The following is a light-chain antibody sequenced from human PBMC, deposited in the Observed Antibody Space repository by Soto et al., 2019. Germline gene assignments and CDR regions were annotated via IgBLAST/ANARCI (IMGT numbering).Light chain of an antibody. CDR2: DVC. CDR1: SSDVGGYNY. CDR3: TSYPTSSTLVV. Sequence: QSALTQPASVSGSPGQSITISCTGTSSDVGGYNYVSWYQHHPGKAPKLLIYDVCYRPSGVSNRFSGSKSGNTASLPISGLQAEDEANYYCTSYPTSSTLVVFGGGTKLTVL. V-gene: IGLV2-14*03. J-gene: IGLJ2*01.